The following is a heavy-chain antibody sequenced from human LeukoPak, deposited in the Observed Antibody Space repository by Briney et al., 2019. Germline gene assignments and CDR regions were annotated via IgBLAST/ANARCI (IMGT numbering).Heavy chain of an antibody. Sequence: PGGSLRLSCAASGFTFSSYAMSWVRQAPGKGLEWVSAISGSGGSTYYADSVKGRFTISRDNSKNTLYLQMNSLRAEDTAVYYCAKARLYYDFWRGYPPIDYWGQGTLVTVSS. V-gene: IGHV3-23*01. D-gene: IGHD3-3*01. CDR1: GFTFSSYA. J-gene: IGHJ4*02. CDR2: ISGSGGST. CDR3: AKARLYYDFWRGYPPIDY.